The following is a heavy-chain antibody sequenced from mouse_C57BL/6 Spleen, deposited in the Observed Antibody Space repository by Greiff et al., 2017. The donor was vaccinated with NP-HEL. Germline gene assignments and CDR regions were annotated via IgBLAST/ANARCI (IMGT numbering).Heavy chain of an antibody. D-gene: IGHD1-1*01. V-gene: IGHV1-64*01. J-gene: IGHJ3*01. CDR1: GYTFTSYW. CDR3: ASLYYYGSSYLAY. CDR2: IHPNSGST. Sequence: QVQLQQPGAELVMPGASVKLSCKASGYTFTSYWMHWVKQRPGQGLEWIGMIHPNSGSTNYNEKFKSKATLTVDKSSSTAYMQLSSLTSEDSAVYYCASLYYYGSSYLAYWGQGTLVTVSA.